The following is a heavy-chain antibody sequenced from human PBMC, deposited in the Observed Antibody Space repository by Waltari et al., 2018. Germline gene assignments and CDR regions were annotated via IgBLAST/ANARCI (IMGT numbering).Heavy chain of an antibody. D-gene: IGHD6-13*01. CDR1: GDSSSPTRDY. Sequence: QLQLRQSGPGVVKPSETLSLTCRFPGDSSSPTRDYGGWIRQPPGKGLGWIGSIFYSGATYYNPSLKSRVTISQDMSKNQFSLKLTSVTAADTAVYYCVRGKMYSRPYFDYWGQGTLVTVSS. J-gene: IGHJ4*02. CDR3: VRGKMYSRPYFDY. CDR2: IFYSGAT. V-gene: IGHV4-39*07.